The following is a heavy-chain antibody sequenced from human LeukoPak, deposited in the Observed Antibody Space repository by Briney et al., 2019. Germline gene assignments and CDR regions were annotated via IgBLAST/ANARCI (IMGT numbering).Heavy chain of an antibody. CDR3: ARDQPPYSSGWYREDWFDP. D-gene: IGHD6-19*01. J-gene: IGHJ5*02. Sequence: GASVKVSCKASGYTFTGYYMHWVRQAPGQGVEWMGWINPNSGGTNYAQKFQGRVTMTRDTSISTAYMELSRLRSDDTAVYYCARDQPPYSSGWYREDWFDPWGQGTLVTVSS. CDR2: INPNSGGT. CDR1: GYTFTGYY. V-gene: IGHV1-2*02.